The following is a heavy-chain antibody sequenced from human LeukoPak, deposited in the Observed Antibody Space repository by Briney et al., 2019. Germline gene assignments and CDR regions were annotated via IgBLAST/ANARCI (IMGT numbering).Heavy chain of an antibody. V-gene: IGHV7-4-1*02. CDR3: ARGRGAARESSGGVAYYFDY. CDR2: INTNTGNP. CDR1: GYTFTSHA. D-gene: IGHD6-6*01. Sequence: ASVKVSCKASGYTFTSHAMNWVRQAPGQGLEWMGWINTNTGNPTYAQGFTGRFVFSLDTSVSTAYLQISSLKAEDTAVYYCARGRGAARESSGGVAYYFDYWGQGTLVTVST. J-gene: IGHJ4*02.